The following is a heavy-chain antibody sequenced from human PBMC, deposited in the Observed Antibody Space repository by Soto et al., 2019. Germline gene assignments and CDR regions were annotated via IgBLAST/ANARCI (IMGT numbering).Heavy chain of an antibody. CDR2: ISYDGSNK. D-gene: IGHD3-10*01. J-gene: IGHJ6*02. CDR1: GFTFSSYG. CDR3: AKTGTKLLWFGEAGMDV. V-gene: IGHV3-30*18. Sequence: GGSLRLSCAASGFTFSSYGMHWVRQAPGKGLEWVAVISYDGSNKYYADSVKGRFTISRDNSKNTLYLQMNSLRAEDTAVYYCAKTGTKLLWFGEAGMDVWGQGTTVTVSS.